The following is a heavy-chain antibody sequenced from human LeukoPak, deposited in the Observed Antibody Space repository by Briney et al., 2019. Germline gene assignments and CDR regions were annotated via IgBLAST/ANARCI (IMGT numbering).Heavy chain of an antibody. J-gene: IGHJ4*02. V-gene: IGHV4-61*02. CDR1: GGSISSISYY. CDR3: ARVRQWLVNHYFDY. Sequence: SETLSLTCTVSGGSISSISYYWSWIRQPAGKGLEWIGRIYTSGSTNSNPSLKSRVTMSVDTSKNQFSLKLSSVTAADTAVYYCARVRQWLVNHYFDYWGQGTLVTVSS. D-gene: IGHD6-19*01. CDR2: IYTSGST.